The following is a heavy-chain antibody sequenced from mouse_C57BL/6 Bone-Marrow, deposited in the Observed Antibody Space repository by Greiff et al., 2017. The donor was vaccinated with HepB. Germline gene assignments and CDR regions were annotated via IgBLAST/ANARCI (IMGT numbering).Heavy chain of an antibody. Sequence: EVQLQQSGPELVKPGASVKISCKASGYTFTDYYMTWVKQSPGKSLEWIGDINPNNGGTSYNKKFKGKATLTVDKSSSTAYMELRSLTSEDSAVYYCAGRYYYGLNGYFDAWGTGTTLTVSS. CDR3: AGRYYYGLNGYFDA. D-gene: IGHD1-1*01. CDR2: INPNNGGT. J-gene: IGHJ1*03. V-gene: IGHV1-26*01. CDR1: GYTFTDYY.